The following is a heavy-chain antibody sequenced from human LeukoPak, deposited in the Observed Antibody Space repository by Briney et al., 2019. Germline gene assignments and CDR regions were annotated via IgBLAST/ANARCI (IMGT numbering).Heavy chain of an antibody. CDR2: ISAANFVI. V-gene: IGHV1-18*04. CDR3: TRGGSVPAQGDF. Sequence: VASVKVSCKTSGYTFTSYYIHWLRQAPGQGLEWLGWISAANFVIEFAPDFRDRLTLTQDISTSTAYMELRSLKSDDTAVYYCTRGGSVPAQGDFWGQGALVIVSS. J-gene: IGHJ4*02. CDR1: GYTFTSYY. D-gene: IGHD3-10*01.